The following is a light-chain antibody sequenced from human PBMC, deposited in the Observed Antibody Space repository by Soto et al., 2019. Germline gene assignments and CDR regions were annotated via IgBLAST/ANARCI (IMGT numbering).Light chain of an antibody. CDR1: RSNIGSNY. V-gene: IGLV1-47*02. Sequence: QSVLTQPPSASATPGQRVSISCSGSRSNIGSNYVYWYQQLPGAAPRLLMYSNNQRPSGVPGRFSVSKSGTSASLAISGLRSEDEADYYCQAYDSGLRLTGREVFGGGTKLTVL. J-gene: IGLJ2*01. CDR2: SNN. CDR3: QAYDSGLRLTGREV.